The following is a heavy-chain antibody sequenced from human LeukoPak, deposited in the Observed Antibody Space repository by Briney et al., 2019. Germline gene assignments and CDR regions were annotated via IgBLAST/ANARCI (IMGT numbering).Heavy chain of an antibody. D-gene: IGHD2-2*01. J-gene: IGHJ3*02. V-gene: IGHV4-34*01. Sequence: KPSETLSLTCAVYGGSFSGYYWSWIRQPPGKGLEWIGEINHSGSTNYNPSLKSRVTISVDTSKNQFSLKLSSVTAADTAVHYCASLRLGYCSSTSCYDAFDIWGRGTMVTVSS. CDR2: INHSGST. CDR3: ASLRLGYCSSTSCYDAFDI. CDR1: GGSFSGYY.